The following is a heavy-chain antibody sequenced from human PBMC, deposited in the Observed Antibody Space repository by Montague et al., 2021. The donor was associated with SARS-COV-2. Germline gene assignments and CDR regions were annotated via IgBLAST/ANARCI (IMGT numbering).Heavy chain of an antibody. J-gene: IGHJ6*02. CDR3: ALNYFSVRSWYGMDV. CDR1: GGSISSGGYY. CDR2: IYYSGST. D-gene: IGHD3-10*02. Sequence: TLSLTCTVSGGSISSGGYYWSWIRQPPGKGLEWIGYIYYSGSTYYNPSLKSRVTISVDTSKNQFSLKLCSVTAADTAVYYCALNYFSVRSWYGMDVWGQGTTVTVSS. V-gene: IGHV4-31*03.